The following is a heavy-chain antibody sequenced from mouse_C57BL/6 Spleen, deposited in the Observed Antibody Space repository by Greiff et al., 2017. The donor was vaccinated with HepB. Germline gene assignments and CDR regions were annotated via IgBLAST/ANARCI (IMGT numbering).Heavy chain of an antibody. J-gene: IGHJ3*01. V-gene: IGHV3-1*01. CDR3: ARLDDYDGFAY. Sequence: EVQLQESGPGMVKPSQSLSLTCTVTGYSITSGYDWHWIRHFPGNKLEWMGYISYSGSTNYNPSLKSRISITHDTSKNHFFLKLNSVTTEDTATYYCARLDDYDGFAYWGQGTLVTVSA. CDR2: ISYSGST. CDR1: GYSITSGYD. D-gene: IGHD2-4*01.